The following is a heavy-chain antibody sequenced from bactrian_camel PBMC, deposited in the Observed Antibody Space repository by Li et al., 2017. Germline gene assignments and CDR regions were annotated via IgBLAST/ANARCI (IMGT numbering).Heavy chain of an antibody. J-gene: IGHJ4*01. CDR1: KDTYIYNC. D-gene: IGHD1*01. Sequence: HVQLVESGGGPVPAGGSLRLSCATSKDTYIYNCMGWFRQAPGKEREGVAAIFTGDGATYYDDSVKGRFTISRDNTNNTLYLQMDNLVPEDTGRYYCAAECLEPDEYNYWGPGTQVTVS. CDR2: IFTGDGAT. V-gene: IGHV3S54*01. CDR3: AAECLEPDEYNY.